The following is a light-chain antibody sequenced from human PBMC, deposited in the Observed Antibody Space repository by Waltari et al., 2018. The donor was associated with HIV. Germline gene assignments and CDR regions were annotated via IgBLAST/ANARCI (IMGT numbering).Light chain of an antibody. CDR1: QSVSSN. Sequence: EIVMTQSPATLSVSPGERATLSCRASQSVSSNLAWYQQKPGQGPRLLVYGASIRATGIPARFSGSWSGTEFSLTISSLQSEDFAVYYCQQYNNWPLTFGQGTRLEIK. V-gene: IGKV3-15*01. CDR3: QQYNNWPLT. CDR2: GAS. J-gene: IGKJ5*01.